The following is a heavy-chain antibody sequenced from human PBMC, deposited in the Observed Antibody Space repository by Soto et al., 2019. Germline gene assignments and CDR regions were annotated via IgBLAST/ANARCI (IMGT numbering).Heavy chain of an antibody. Sequence: ASVKVSCKASGYTFTSYDINWVRQATGQGLEWMGWISAYNGNTNYAQKLQGRVTMTTDTSTSTAYMELRSLRSDDTAVYYCARVDGGYCSGGSCYPHNYYFDYWGQGTLVTVSS. CDR2: ISAYNGNT. V-gene: IGHV1-18*01. D-gene: IGHD2-15*01. CDR1: GYTFTSYD. CDR3: ARVDGGYCSGGSCYPHNYYFDY. J-gene: IGHJ4*02.